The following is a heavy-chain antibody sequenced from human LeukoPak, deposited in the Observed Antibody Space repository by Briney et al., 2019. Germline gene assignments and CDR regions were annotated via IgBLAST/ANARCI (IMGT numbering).Heavy chain of an antibody. D-gene: IGHD3-22*01. J-gene: IGHJ1*01. Sequence: GGSLRLSCAASGFTFSSYAMHWVRQAPGKGPEWVAVISYDGSNKYYADSVKGRFTISRDNSKNTLFLQMNNLRAEDTAVHYCARGRSTDSYDSRFHWGQGTLVTVAS. V-gene: IGHV3-30-3*01. CDR2: ISYDGSNK. CDR1: GFTFSSYA. CDR3: ARGRSTDSYDSRFH.